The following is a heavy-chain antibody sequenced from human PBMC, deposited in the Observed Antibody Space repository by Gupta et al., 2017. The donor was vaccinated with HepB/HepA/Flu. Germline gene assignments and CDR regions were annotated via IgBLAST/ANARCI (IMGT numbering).Heavy chain of an antibody. D-gene: IGHD3-22*01. J-gene: IGHJ6*03. Sequence: QGQLQQWGAGLLKPSETLSFTCAVYGGSFSGYYWSWIRQPPGKGLEWIGEINHSGSTNYNPSLKRRVTISIDTSKNQFSLKLSSVTAADTAVYYCARQHYYDSSGYPHYLYYMDVWGKGTTVTVSS. CDR1: GGSFSGYY. CDR3: ARQHYYDSSGYPHYLYYMDV. CDR2: INHSGST. V-gene: IGHV4-34*01.